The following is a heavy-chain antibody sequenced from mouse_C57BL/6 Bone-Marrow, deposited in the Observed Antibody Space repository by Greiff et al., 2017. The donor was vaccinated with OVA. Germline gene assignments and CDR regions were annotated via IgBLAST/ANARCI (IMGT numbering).Heavy chain of an antibody. CDR1: GYPITSGYY. D-gene: IGHD1-1*01. V-gene: IGHV3-6*01. Sequence: EVQLVESGPGLVKPSQSLSLTCSVTGYPITSGYYWNWIRQFPGNKLEWMGYISYDGSNNYNPSLKNRISITRDTSKNQFFLKLNSVTTEDTATYYCAGNVPYYGSSSWFAYWGQGTLVTVSA. J-gene: IGHJ3*01. CDR3: AGNVPYYGSSSWFAY. CDR2: ISYDGSN.